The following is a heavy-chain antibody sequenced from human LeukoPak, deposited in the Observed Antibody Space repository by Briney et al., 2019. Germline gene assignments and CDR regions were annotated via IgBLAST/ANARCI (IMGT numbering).Heavy chain of an antibody. V-gene: IGHV4-59*02. D-gene: IGHD5-12*01. CDR2: IKSSGSP. J-gene: IGHJ5*02. Sequence: KPSETLSLTCTVSGGSVSSYYWSWIRQPPGKGLEWIGYIKSSGSPNHNPSLKSRVTISMDTSKNQFSLRLNSVTAADTAVYYCARDGTVATNWFDPWGQGTLVTVSS. CDR3: ARDGTVATNWFDP. CDR1: GGSVSSYY.